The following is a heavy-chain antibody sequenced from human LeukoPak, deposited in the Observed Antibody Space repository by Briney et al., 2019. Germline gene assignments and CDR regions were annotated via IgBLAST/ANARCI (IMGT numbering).Heavy chain of an antibody. CDR1: GFTFSSYS. CDR3: ARNNFVVGRDSSKLARFDY. Sequence: GGSLRLSCAASGFTFSSYSMNWVRQAPGKGLEWVSYISSSSSTIYYADSVKGRFTISRDNAKNSLYLQMNSLRAEDTAVYYCARNNFVVGRDSSKLARFDYWGQGTLVTVSS. CDR2: ISSSSSTI. V-gene: IGHV3-48*01. D-gene: IGHD6-13*01. J-gene: IGHJ4*02.